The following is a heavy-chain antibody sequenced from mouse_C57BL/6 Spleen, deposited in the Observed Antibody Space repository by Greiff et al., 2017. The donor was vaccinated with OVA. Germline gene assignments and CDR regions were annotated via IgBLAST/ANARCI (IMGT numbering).Heavy chain of an antibody. D-gene: IGHD2-14*01. V-gene: IGHV5-4*01. CDR1: GFTFSSYA. CDR2: ISDGGSYT. CDR3: ARDGRDRWRAMDY. J-gene: IGHJ4*01. Sequence: EVQVVESGGGLVKPGGSLKLSCAASGFTFSSYAMSWVRQTPEKRLEWVATISDGGSYTYYPDNVKGRFTISRDNAKNNLYLQMSHLKSEDTAMYYCARDGRDRWRAMDYWGQGTSVTVSS.